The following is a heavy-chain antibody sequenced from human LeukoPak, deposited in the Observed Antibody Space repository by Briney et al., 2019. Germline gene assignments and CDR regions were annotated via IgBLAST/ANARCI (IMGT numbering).Heavy chain of an antibody. Sequence: GGPLRLSCAASGFTFDDYAMHWVRQAPGKGLEWVSAISGSGGSTYYADSVKGRFTISRDNSKNTLYLQMNSLRAEDTAVYYCARAGRDGYYDYYYGMDVWGQGTTVTVSS. CDR2: ISGSGGST. V-gene: IGHV3-23*01. CDR3: ARAGRDGYYDYYYGMDV. D-gene: IGHD5-24*01. CDR1: GFTFDDYA. J-gene: IGHJ6*02.